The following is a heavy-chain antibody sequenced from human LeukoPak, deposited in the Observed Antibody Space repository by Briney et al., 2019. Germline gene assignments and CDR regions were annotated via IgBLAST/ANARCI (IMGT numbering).Heavy chain of an antibody. CDR2: IKQDGSEK. V-gene: IGHV3-7*01. D-gene: IGHD3-3*01. CDR3: ARDTTIFGVVTTSFDY. CDR1: GFTFSSYW. Sequence: GGSLGLSCAASGFTFSSYWMSWVRQAPGKGLEWVANIKQDGSEKYYVDSVKGRFTISRDNAKNSLYLQMNSLRAEDTAVYYCARDTTIFGVVTTSFDYWGQGTLVTVSS. J-gene: IGHJ4*02.